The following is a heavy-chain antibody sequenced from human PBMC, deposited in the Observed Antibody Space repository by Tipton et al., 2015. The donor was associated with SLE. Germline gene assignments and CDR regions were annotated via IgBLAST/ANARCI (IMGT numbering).Heavy chain of an antibody. J-gene: IGHJ3*01. CDR3: ARGNMVAFGGAAAFDL. Sequence: TLSLTCSVSGGSINSHYRSWGRQSPGQGLEWIGYVYSNGNTKYNAALKSRVTISAGPSENQFSLTLTSVTAADTAIYYCARGNMVAFGGAAAFDLWGQGTAIIVSS. CDR1: GGSINSHY. V-gene: IGHV4-59*11. CDR2: VYSNGNT. D-gene: IGHD3-16*01.